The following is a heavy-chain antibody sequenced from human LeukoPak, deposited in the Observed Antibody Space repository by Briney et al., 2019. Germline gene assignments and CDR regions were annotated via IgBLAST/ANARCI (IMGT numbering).Heavy chain of an antibody. J-gene: IGHJ4*02. D-gene: IGHD1-14*01. V-gene: IGHV1-2*06. CDR3: VRVPPGTTIYAY. Sequence: GASVKVSCKVSGYTFTGYYMHWVRQAPGQGLEWMGRINPNSGGTNYAQKFQGRVTMTRNTSIGTAYMELSSLRSEDTAIYYCVRVPPGTTIYAYWGQGTLVTVSS. CDR1: GYTFTGYY. CDR2: INPNSGGT.